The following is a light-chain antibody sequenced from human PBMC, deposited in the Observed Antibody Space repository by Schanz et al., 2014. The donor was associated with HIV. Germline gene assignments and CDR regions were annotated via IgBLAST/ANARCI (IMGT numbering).Light chain of an antibody. CDR2: GAS. V-gene: IGKV3D-15*02. CDR3: QQYDSSPIT. Sequence: EIVMTQSPATLSVSPGERATLSCRASQSVNSNLAWYQQKPGQAPRLLIYGASTRATGIPARFSGSGSGTDFTLTISRLEPEDFALYYCQQYDSSPITFGQGTRLEIK. CDR1: QSVNSN. J-gene: IGKJ5*01.